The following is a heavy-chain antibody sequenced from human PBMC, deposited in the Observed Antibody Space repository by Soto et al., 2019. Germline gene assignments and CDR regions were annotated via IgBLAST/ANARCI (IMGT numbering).Heavy chain of an antibody. V-gene: IGHV3-30-3*01. CDR2: ISYDGSNK. Sequence: GGSLRLSCAASGFTFSSYAMHWVRQAPGKGLEWVAVISYDGSNKYYADSVKGRFTISRDNSKNTLYLQMNSLRAEDTAVYYCASLPEPNYYYYYGMDVWGQGTTVTVSS. CDR1: GFTFSSYA. CDR3: ASLPEPNYYYYYGMDV. J-gene: IGHJ6*02.